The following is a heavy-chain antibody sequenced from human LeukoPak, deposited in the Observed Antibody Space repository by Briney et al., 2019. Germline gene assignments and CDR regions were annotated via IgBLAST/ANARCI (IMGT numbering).Heavy chain of an antibody. Sequence: GGSLRLSCAASGFTFDDYGMSWVRQAPGKGLEWVSGISGSGGGTFYADSVEGRFTISRDNSQNTLYLQINSLRAEDTAVYSCARRALVVATSYWYFDLWGRGTLVTVSS. D-gene: IGHD2-15*01. V-gene: IGHV3-23*01. J-gene: IGHJ2*01. CDR3: ARRALVVATSYWYFDL. CDR1: GFTFDDYG. CDR2: ISGSGGGT.